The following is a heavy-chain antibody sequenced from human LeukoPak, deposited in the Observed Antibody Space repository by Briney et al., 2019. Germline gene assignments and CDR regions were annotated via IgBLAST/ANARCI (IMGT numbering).Heavy chain of an antibody. J-gene: IGHJ4*02. V-gene: IGHV1-69*13. D-gene: IGHD2-2*01. CDR3: ARLAFCSSTSCYPLRDY. Sequence: SVKVSCKASGYAFTSYGISWVRQAPGQGLEWMGGIIPIFGTANYAQKFQGRVTITADESTSTAYMELSSLRSEDTAVYYCARLAFCSSTSCYPLRDYWGQGTLVTVSS. CDR2: IIPIFGTA. CDR1: GYAFTSYG.